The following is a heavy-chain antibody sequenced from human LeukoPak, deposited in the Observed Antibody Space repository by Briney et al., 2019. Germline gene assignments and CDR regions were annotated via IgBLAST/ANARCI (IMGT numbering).Heavy chain of an antibody. D-gene: IGHD3-22*01. Sequence: GASVKVSCKASGYTLTCYAIDRVRWATGQGLEWMGWMNPNRGNTGYPKKFQGRVTMTCNTSISTAYMELSRLRSEDTAVYYCARGGYYYDSSGYYARYYYYYMDVWGKGTTVTVSS. CDR1: GYTLTCYA. V-gene: IGHV1-8*01. CDR2: MNPNRGNT. CDR3: ARGGYYYDSSGYYARYYYYYMDV. J-gene: IGHJ6*03.